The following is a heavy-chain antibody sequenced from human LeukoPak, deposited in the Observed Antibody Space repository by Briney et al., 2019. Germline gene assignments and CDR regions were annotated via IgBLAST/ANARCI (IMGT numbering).Heavy chain of an antibody. V-gene: IGHV3-30*02. CDR1: GFTFSSYG. D-gene: IGHD6-13*01. J-gene: IGHJ4*02. CDR3: AKDLGSSWDY. Sequence: PGGSLRLSRAASGFTFSSYGMHWVRQAPGKGLEWVAFIRYDGSNKYYADSVKGRFTISRDNSKNTLYLQMNSLRAEDTAVYYCAKDLGSSWDYWGQGTLVTVSS. CDR2: IRYDGSNK.